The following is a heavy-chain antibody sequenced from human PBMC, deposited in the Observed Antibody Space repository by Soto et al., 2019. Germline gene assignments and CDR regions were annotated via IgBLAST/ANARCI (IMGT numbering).Heavy chain of an antibody. CDR2: IYYSGST. V-gene: IGHV4-31*03. D-gene: IGHD3-16*01. J-gene: IGHJ6*02. CDR3: ARDAVMITFGGVYYYGMDV. CDR1: GGSISSGGYF. Sequence: PSETLSLTCTVSGGSISSGGYFWSWVRQPPGKGLEWIGYIYYSGSTYYNPSLKSRVTISVDTSKNQFSLKLSSVTAADTAVYYCARDAVMITFGGVYYYGMDVWGQGTTVTVSS.